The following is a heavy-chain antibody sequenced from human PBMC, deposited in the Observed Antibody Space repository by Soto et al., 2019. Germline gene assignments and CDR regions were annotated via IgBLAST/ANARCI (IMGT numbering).Heavy chain of an antibody. J-gene: IGHJ4*02. Sequence: VGSLRLSCAASGFTFSDHYMDWVRQAPGKGLEWVGRTRNKANSYTTEYAASVKGRFTISRDDSKNSLYLQMNSLKTEDTAVYYCARARYRTGNDYWGQGTLVTVSS. CDR2: TRNKANSYTT. V-gene: IGHV3-72*01. D-gene: IGHD1-26*01. CDR3: ARARYRTGNDY. CDR1: GFTFSDHY.